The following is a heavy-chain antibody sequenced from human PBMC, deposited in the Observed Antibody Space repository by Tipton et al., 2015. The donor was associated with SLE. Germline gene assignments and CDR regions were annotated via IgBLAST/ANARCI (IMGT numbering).Heavy chain of an antibody. CDR2: IYTSGST. J-gene: IGHJ6*03. D-gene: IGHD4-23*01. CDR3: ARLQGGGTAGRWYYMDV. V-gene: IGHV4-4*07. CDR1: GGSISSYY. Sequence: TLSLTCTVSGGSISSYYWNWIRQPAGKGLEWIGRIYTSGSTNYNPSLKSRVTMSVDTSKNQFSLKLYSVSAADTAVYYCARLQGGGTAGRWYYMDVWGKGTPVTVSS.